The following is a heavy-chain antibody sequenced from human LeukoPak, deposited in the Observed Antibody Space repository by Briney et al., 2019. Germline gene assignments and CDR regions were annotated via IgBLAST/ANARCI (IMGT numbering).Heavy chain of an antibody. CDR3: ARGHNVDY. Sequence: GGSLGLSCVVSGFTFSNYWMSWVRQAPGKGLEWVANIKQDGSEQNYVDSVKGRFTISRDNAKNSLSLQMNSLSAEDTAVYYCARGHNVDYWGQGTLVTVSS. D-gene: IGHD1-1*01. CDR1: GFTFSNYW. CDR2: IKQDGSEQ. V-gene: IGHV3-7*01. J-gene: IGHJ4*02.